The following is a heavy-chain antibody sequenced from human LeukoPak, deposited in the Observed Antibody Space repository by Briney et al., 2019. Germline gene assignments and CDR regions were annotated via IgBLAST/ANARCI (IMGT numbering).Heavy chain of an antibody. Sequence: GGSLRLSCAASGFTVSSNYMSWVRQARGKGLEWVSVIYSGGSTYYADSVKGRFTISRDNSKNTLCLQMNSLRAEDTAVYYCARGRPGYYFDYWGQGTLVTVSS. CDR2: IYSGGST. J-gene: IGHJ4*02. CDR1: GFTVSSNY. V-gene: IGHV3-53*01. CDR3: ARGRPGYYFDY.